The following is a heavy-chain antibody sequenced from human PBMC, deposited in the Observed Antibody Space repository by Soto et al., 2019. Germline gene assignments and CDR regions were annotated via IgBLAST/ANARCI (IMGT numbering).Heavy chain of an antibody. CDR1: GFTFSSYW. V-gene: IGHV3-74*01. Sequence: PGGSLRLSCAASGFTFSSYWMHWVRQAPGKGLVWVSRINSDGSSTSYADSVKGRFTISRDNAKNTLYLQMNSLRAEDTAVYYCARSARGYDSSGYYDYWGQGTLVTVSS. CDR2: INSDGSST. CDR3: ARSARGYDSSGYYDY. J-gene: IGHJ4*02. D-gene: IGHD3-22*01.